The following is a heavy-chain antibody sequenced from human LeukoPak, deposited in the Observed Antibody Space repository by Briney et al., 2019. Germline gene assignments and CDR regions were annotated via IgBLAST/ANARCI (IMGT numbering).Heavy chain of an antibody. Sequence: GGSLRLSCAASGFTFSSYAMSWVRQAPGKGLEWVSAISGSGGSTYYADSVKGRFTISRDNSKNTLYLQMNSLRAVDTAVYYCSKGRYGDYNYYYYYYMDVWGKGTTVTVSS. CDR1: GFTFSSYA. CDR2: ISGSGGST. V-gene: IGHV3-23*01. D-gene: IGHD4-17*01. CDR3: SKGRYGDYNYYYYYYMDV. J-gene: IGHJ6*03.